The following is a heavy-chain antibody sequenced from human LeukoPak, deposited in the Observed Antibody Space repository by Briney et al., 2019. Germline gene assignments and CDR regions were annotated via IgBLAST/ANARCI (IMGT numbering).Heavy chain of an antibody. CDR3: ARVLVGAHDY. CDR1: GVSISSYY. J-gene: IGHJ4*02. CDR2: IYYSGST. D-gene: IGHD1-26*01. V-gene: IGHV4-59*01. Sequence: SETLSLTCTVSGVSISSYYWSWIRQPPGKGLEWIGYIYYSGSTNYNPSLKSRVTISVDTSKNQFSLKLSSVTAADTAGYYCARVLVGAHDYWGQGTLVTVSS.